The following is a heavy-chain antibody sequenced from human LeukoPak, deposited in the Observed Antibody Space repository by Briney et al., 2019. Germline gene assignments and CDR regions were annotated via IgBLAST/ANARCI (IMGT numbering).Heavy chain of an antibody. J-gene: IGHJ4*02. CDR1: GGTFSSDA. CDR2: IIPIFGTA. Sequence: SVTVSCKASGGTFSSDAISWVRQAPGQGLEWMGGIIPIFGTANYAQKFQGRVTITADESTSTAYMELSSLRSEDTAVYYCARWGDIVVVPAAMAYFDYWGQGTLVTFSS. CDR3: ARWGDIVVVPAAMAYFDY. D-gene: IGHD2-2*01. V-gene: IGHV1-69*13.